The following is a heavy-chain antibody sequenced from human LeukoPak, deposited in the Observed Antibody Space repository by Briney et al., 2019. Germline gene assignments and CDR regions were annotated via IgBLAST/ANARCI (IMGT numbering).Heavy chain of an antibody. CDR1: GGSISSYY. V-gene: IGHV4-4*09. CDR3: ARHSVYDGVWDAFDI. D-gene: IGHD5/OR15-5a*01. CDR2: IYTSGST. J-gene: IGHJ3*02. Sequence: SETLSLTCTVSGGSISSYYWSWIRQPPGKGLEWIGYIYTSGSTNYNPSLKSRVTISVDTSKNQFSLKLSSVTAADTAVYYCARHSVYDGVWDAFDISSHGEWSPSI.